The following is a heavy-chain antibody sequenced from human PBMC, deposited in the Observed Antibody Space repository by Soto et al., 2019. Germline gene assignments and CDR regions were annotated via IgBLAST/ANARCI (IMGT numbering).Heavy chain of an antibody. J-gene: IGHJ6*02. CDR3: AREQGDYGMDV. V-gene: IGHV3-33*01. D-gene: IGHD3-16*01. CDR2: IWYDGSNK. CDR1: GFTFSSYG. Sequence: QVQLVESGGGVVQPGRSLRLSCAASGFTFSSYGMHWVRQAPGKGLEWVAVIWYDGSNKYYADSVKGRFTISRDNSKNTLDLQMNSLRAEDTAGYYCAREQGDYGMDVSGQGTTVTVSS.